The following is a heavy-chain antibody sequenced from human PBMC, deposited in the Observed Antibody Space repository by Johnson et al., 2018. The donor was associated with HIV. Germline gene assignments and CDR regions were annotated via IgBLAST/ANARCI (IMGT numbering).Heavy chain of an antibody. CDR2: IRYDGSNK. Sequence: QVQLVESGGGVVRPGGSLRLSCAASGFTFSSYGMHWVRQAPGKGLEWVAFIRYDGSNKYYADSVKGRFTISRDNSKNTLYLQMNSLRAEDTAVYYCALTDYGDYPQRVPDAFDIWGLGTRVTVSS. CDR3: ALTDYGDYPQRVPDAFDI. D-gene: IGHD4-17*01. CDR1: GFTFSSYG. V-gene: IGHV3-30*02. J-gene: IGHJ3*02.